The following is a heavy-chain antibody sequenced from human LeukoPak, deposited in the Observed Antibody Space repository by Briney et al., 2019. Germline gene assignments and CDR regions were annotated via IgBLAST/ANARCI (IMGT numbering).Heavy chain of an antibody. V-gene: IGHV3-7*01. CDR3: ARERNTAIVTAFDV. J-gene: IGHJ3*01. D-gene: IGHD5-18*01. CDR2: INQDGSAN. CDR1: EFTFSTYY. Sequence: PGGSLRLSCAASEFTFSTYYMSWVRQAPGKGLEWVANINQDGSANYYADSVKGRFTISRDNAKNSLYLQMNSLRVEDTAVYFCARERNTAIVTAFDVWGQGTMVTVSS.